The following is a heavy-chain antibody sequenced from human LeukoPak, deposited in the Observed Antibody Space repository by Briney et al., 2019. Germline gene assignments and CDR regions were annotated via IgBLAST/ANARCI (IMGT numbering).Heavy chain of an antibody. CDR3: TRDLSDAFDI. V-gene: IGHV3-73*01. CDR1: GFTFSGSP. J-gene: IGHJ3*02. Sequence: PGGSLRLYRAASGFTFSGSPMHWVRQASGKGLEWVGRIRSKANNYATAYVASVKGRFTISRDDSKNTAYLQMNSLKTEDTAVYYCTRDLSDAFDIWGQGTMVTVSS. CDR2: IRSKANNYAT.